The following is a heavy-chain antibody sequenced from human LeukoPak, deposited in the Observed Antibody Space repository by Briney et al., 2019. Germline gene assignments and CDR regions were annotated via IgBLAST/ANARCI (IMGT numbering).Heavy chain of an antibody. J-gene: IGHJ3*02. CDR1: GGSISSSSYY. V-gene: IGHV4-39*01. CDR2: IYYSGNT. CDR3: ARHSIATDAFDI. D-gene: IGHD6-6*01. Sequence: SETLSLTCTVSGGSISSSSYYWGWIRQPPGKGLEWIGSIYYSGNTYYNPSLKSRVTISVDTSKNQFSLKLSSVTAADTAVYYCARHSIATDAFDIWGQGTMVTVSS.